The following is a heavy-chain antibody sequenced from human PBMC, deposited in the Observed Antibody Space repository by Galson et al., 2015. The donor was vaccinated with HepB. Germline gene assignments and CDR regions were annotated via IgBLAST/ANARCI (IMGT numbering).Heavy chain of an antibody. CDR3: ARASLGVRMANPPAILDY. Sequence: SLRLSCAASGFTFSSYAMHWVRQAPGKGLEWVAVISYDGSNKYYADSVKGRFTISRDNSKNTLYLQMNSLRAEDTAVYYCARASLGVRMANPPAILDYWGQGTLVTVSS. CDR1: GFTFSSYA. J-gene: IGHJ4*02. V-gene: IGHV3-30*04. D-gene: IGHD5-24*01. CDR2: ISYDGSNK.